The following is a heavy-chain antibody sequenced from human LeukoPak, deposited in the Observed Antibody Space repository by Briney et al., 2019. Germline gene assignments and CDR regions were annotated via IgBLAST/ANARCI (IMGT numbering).Heavy chain of an antibody. D-gene: IGHD4-17*01. J-gene: IGHJ4*02. CDR2: INHSGNT. CDR3: ARALNGDYNFDY. Sequence: SETLSLTCAVYGGSFSGYYWSWIRQPPGKGLEWIGEINHSGNTNYNPSLKSRVTMSVDTSKNQFSLKLSSVTAADTAVYYCARALNGDYNFDYWGQGTLVTVSS. CDR1: GGSFSGYY. V-gene: IGHV4-34*01.